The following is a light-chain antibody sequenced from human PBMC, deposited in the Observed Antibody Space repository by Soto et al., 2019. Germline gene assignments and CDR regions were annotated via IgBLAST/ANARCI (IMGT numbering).Light chain of an antibody. J-gene: IGLJ3*02. V-gene: IGLV2-8*01. CDR2: EVS. CDR1: SSDVGAYKY. Sequence: QSALTQPPSASGSPGQSVTISCTGTSSDVGAYKYVSWYQQYPGKAPKLMIYEVSKRPSGVPDRLPGYKSGNAASLTVSGLQAEDEADYYCASYVGSDIWVFGGGTKLTVL. CDR3: ASYVGSDIWV.